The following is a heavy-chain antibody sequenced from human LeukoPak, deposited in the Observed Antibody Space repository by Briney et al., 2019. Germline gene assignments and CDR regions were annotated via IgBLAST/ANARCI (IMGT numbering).Heavy chain of an antibody. V-gene: IGHV4-39*01. D-gene: IGHD6-6*01. J-gene: IGHJ4*02. CDR2: IYYSGST. CDR3: ARSRKERGSSSFDY. CDR1: GGSISSSSYY. Sequence: PSETLSLTCTVSGGSISSSSYYWGWIRQPPGKVLEWIGSIYYSGSTYYNPSLKSRVTISVDTSKNQFSLKLSSVTAADTAVYYCARSRKERGSSSFDYWGQGTLVTVSP.